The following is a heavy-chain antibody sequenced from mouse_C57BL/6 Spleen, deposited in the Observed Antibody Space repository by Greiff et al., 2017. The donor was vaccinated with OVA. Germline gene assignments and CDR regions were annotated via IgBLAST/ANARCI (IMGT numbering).Heavy chain of an antibody. Sequence: VKLQQSGAELVKPGASVKISCKASGYAFSSYWMNWVKQRPGKGLEWIGQIYPGDGDTNYNGKFKGKATLTADKSSSTAYMQLSSLTSEDSAVYFCARNDYSNYVYYAMDYWGQGTSVTVSS. CDR1: GYAFSSYW. CDR2: IYPGDGDT. V-gene: IGHV1-80*01. CDR3: ARNDYSNYVYYAMDY. J-gene: IGHJ4*01. D-gene: IGHD2-5*01.